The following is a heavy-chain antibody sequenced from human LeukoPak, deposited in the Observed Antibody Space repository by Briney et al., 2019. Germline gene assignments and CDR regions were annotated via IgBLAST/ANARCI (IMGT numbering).Heavy chain of an antibody. CDR2: ISSSGSTI. D-gene: IGHD3-10*01. J-gene: IGHJ4*02. CDR3: ARETSYYYGSGSYPDY. V-gene: IGHV3-48*03. CDR1: GFTFSSYE. Sequence: QTGGSLRLSCAASGFTFSSYEMNWVRQAPGKGLEWVSYISSSGSTIYYADSVKGRFTISRDNAQNSLYLQMNSLRAEDTAVYYCARETSYYYGSGSYPDYWGQGTLVTVSS.